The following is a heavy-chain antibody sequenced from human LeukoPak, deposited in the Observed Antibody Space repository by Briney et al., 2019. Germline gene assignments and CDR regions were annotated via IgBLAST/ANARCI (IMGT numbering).Heavy chain of an antibody. V-gene: IGHV4-59*08. J-gene: IGHJ4*01. CDR3: ARHRDYYDT. D-gene: IGHD3-22*01. CDR2: IYSSGSA. CDR1: GASINNNF. Sequence: SETLSLTCTVSGASINNNFWTWIRQPPGKGLEWIGYIYSSGSANYNPSLKSRVIISGDTSKNQISLNLTSLTAADTAVYFCARHRDYYDTWGHGTLVTVSS.